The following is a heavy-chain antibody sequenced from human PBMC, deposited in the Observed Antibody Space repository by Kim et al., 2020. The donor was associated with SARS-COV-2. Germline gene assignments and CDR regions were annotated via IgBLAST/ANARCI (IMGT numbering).Heavy chain of an antibody. J-gene: IGHJ4*01. CDR3: ARLHYDFWTGVPQGDDY. D-gene: IGHD3-3*01. V-gene: IGHV3-48*02. CDR1: GFIFNSYS. CDR2: ISRSSVTV. Sequence: GGSLRLSCAASGFIFNSYSMNWVRQAPGRGLEWVSYISRSSVTVYYADSVKGRFTISRDDAKNSLSLQMHRLTDEDTAVYYCARLHYDFWTGVPQGDDYWGHGTLVTVSS.